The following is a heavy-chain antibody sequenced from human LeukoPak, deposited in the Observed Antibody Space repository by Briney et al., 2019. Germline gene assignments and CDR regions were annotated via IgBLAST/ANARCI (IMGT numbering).Heavy chain of an antibody. V-gene: IGHV4-39*07. CDR2: IYYSGST. Sequence: SETLSLTCTVSGGSISSTNYYWVWIRQPPGKGLEWIGNIYYSGSTYYNPSLKSRVTISLDTSKNQFSLKLSSVTAADTAVYYCASETGDHAFDPWGQGTLVTVSS. D-gene: IGHD7-27*01. CDR3: ASETGDHAFDP. CDR1: GGSISSTNYY. J-gene: IGHJ5*02.